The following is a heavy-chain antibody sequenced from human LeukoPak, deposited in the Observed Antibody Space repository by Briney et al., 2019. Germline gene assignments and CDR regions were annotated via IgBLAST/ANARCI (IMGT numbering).Heavy chain of an antibody. CDR1: GFTFRSYA. CDR3: AKDLDVFRHYFES. J-gene: IGHJ4*02. CDR2: ISDAGGST. D-gene: IGHD3-16*01. Sequence: GGSLRLSCAASGFTFRSYAMSWVRQTPGKGLEWVSAISDAGGSTYYADSVKGRFTISRDNSKNTLYLQMNYLRAEDTAVYYCAKDLDVFRHYFESWGQGTLVNVSS. V-gene: IGHV3-23*01.